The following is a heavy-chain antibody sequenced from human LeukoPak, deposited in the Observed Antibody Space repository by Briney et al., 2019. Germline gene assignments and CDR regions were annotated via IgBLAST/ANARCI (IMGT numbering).Heavy chain of an antibody. CDR3: ARDKGPINLYYYYYYMDV. CDR1: GFTFSSYA. V-gene: IGHV3-30-3*01. J-gene: IGHJ6*03. CDR2: ISYDGSNK. Sequence: RTGGSLRLSCAASGFTFSSYAMHWVRQAPGKGLEWVAVISYDGSNKYYADSVKGRFTISRGNSKSTLYLQMNSLRAEDTAVYYCARDKGPINLYYYYYYMDVWGKGTTVTVSS.